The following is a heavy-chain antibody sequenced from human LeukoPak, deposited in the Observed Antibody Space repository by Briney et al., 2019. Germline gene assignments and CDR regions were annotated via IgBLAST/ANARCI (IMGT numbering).Heavy chain of an antibody. J-gene: IGHJ3*02. CDR2: INPGGGST. Sequence: ASVKVSCKASGYTFTSCYMHWVRQAPGQGLEWMGIINPGGGSTTYAQKFQDRVTMTRDTSTSTVYMELSSLRSEDTAVYYCARERATYGFDICGQGTMVTVAS. CDR3: ARERATYGFDI. V-gene: IGHV1-46*01. CDR1: GYTFTSCY.